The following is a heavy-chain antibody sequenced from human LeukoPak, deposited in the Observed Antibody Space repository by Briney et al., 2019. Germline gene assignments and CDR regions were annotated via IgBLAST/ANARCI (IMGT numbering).Heavy chain of an antibody. D-gene: IGHD5-18*01. CDR3: ARDAVDTANAV. J-gene: IGHJ6*02. Sequence: TGGSLRLSCAASGFTFSDHAMSWVRQAPGKGLEWVSGISVGGSTYYADSEKGRFTISKANAKNTLYLQMNSLRAEDTAVYYCARDAVDTANAVWGQGTTVTVSS. V-gene: IGHV3-23*01. CDR2: ISVGGST. CDR1: GFTFSDHA.